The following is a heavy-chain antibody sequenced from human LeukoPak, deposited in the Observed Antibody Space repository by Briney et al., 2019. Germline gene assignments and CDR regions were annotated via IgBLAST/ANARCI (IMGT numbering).Heavy chain of an antibody. CDR3: ARGDLHYYDSTRRGFDI. CDR2: IKSKTDGGTT. D-gene: IGHD3-10*01. J-gene: IGHJ3*02. CDR1: GFTFSNAW. Sequence: PGGSLRLSCAASGFTFSNAWMSWVRQAPGKGLEWVGRIKSKTDGGTTDYAAPVKGRFTISRDNSKNTLYLQMNSLGAEDTAVYYCARGDLHYYDSTRRGFDIWGQGIMVTVSS. V-gene: IGHV3-15*01.